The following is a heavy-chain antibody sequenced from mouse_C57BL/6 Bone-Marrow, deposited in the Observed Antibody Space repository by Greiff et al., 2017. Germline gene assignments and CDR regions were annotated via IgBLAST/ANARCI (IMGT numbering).Heavy chain of an antibody. V-gene: IGHV1-76*01. Sequence: QVQLQQSGAELVRPGASVKLSCKASGYTFTDYYINWVKQRPGQGLEWIARIYPGSGNTYYNEKFKGKATLTAEKSSSTAYMQLSSLTSEDSAVYFCARPVVGPYAMDYWGQGTSVTVSS. CDR2: IYPGSGNT. D-gene: IGHD1-1*01. CDR1: GYTFTDYY. CDR3: ARPVVGPYAMDY. J-gene: IGHJ4*01.